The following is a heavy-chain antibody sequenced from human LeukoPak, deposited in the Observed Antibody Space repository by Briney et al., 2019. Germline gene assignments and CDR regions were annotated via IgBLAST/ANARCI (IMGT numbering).Heavy chain of an antibody. Sequence: GGSLRLSCAASGFTFSSYEMNWVRQAPGKGLEWVSYISSSGSTIYYADSVKGRFTISRDNAKNSLYLQMNSRRAEDTAVYYWASPRGVTTDYYYYYGMDVWGKGTTVTVSS. CDR3: ASPRGVTTDYYYYYGMDV. CDR1: GFTFSSYE. J-gene: IGHJ6*04. V-gene: IGHV3-48*03. D-gene: IGHD4-11*01. CDR2: ISSSGSTI.